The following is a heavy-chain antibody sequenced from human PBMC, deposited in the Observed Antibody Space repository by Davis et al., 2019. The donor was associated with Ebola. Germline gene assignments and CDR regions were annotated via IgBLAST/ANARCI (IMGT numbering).Heavy chain of an antibody. J-gene: IGHJ6*02. V-gene: IGHV1-2*04. CDR3: ARGGYSYGYYYYGMDV. D-gene: IGHD5-18*01. Sequence: AASVKVSCKASGYTFTSYYMHWVRQAPGQGLEWMGWINPNSGGTNYAQKCQGWVTMTRDTSISTAYMELSRLRSDDTAVYYCARGGYSYGYYYYGMDVWGQGTTVTVSS. CDR1: GYTFTSYY. CDR2: INPNSGGT.